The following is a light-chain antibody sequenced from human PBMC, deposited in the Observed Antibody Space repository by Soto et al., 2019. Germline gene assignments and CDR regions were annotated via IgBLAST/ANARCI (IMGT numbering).Light chain of an antibody. CDR3: TQLNSYPIT. CDR1: QGISSH. Sequence: DIQLTQSPSFLSASVGDRVTITCRASQGISSHLAWYQQQPGKAPKLLIYVASTLQSGVPSRFSGSGSGTEFTLTISGLQAEDFASYYCTQLNSYPITFGQGTRLEIK. CDR2: VAS. V-gene: IGKV1-9*01. J-gene: IGKJ5*01.